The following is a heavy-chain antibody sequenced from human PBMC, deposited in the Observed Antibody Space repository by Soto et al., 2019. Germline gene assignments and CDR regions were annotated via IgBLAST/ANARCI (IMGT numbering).Heavy chain of an antibody. CDR2: FDPEDGET. D-gene: IGHD3-22*01. V-gene: IGHV1-24*01. Sequence: ASVKVSCKVSGYTLTELSMHWVRQAPGKGLEWMGGFDPEDGETIYAQKFQGRGTMTEDTSTDTAYMELSSLRSEDTAVYYCATVDPFRYDSSGYYYFDYWGQGPLVAVCS. CDR3: ATVDPFRYDSSGYYYFDY. J-gene: IGHJ4*02. CDR1: GYTLTELS.